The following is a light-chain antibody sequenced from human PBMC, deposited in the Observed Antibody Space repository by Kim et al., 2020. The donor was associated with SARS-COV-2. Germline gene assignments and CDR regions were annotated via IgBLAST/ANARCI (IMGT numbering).Light chain of an antibody. J-gene: IGLJ1*01. CDR3: SSYRSSGYF. Sequence: PGQSITISCTGTSSDVGGYNYVSWYQQYPGKAPKLMLYDVTKRPSGVSNRFSGSKSGNTASLTISGLQAEDEADYYCSSYRSSGYFFGTGTKVTVL. CDR1: SSDVGGYNY. V-gene: IGLV2-14*03. CDR2: DVT.